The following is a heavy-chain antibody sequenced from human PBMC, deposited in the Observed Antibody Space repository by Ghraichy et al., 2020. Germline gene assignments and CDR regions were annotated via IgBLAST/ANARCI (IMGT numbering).Heavy chain of an antibody. CDR3: AREYCSGGSCFFGTGGSHFDY. CDR1: GFTFSRYW. D-gene: IGHD2-15*01. J-gene: IGHJ4*02. V-gene: IGHV3-74*01. CDR2: INSGGSSM. Sequence: GGSLRRSCAASGFTFSRYWMHWVRQAPGEGLVWVSRINSGGSSMIYADSVKGRFTISRDNAKNTLYLQMNSLRAEDTAVYYCAREYCSGGSCFFGTGGSHFDYWGQGTLVTVSS.